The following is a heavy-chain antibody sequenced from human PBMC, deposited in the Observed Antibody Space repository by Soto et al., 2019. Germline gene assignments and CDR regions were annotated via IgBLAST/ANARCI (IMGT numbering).Heavy chain of an antibody. D-gene: IGHD3-22*01. Sequence: ASVKVSCKASGGTFSSYAISWVRQAPGQGLEWMGGIIPIFGTANYAQKFQGRVTITADESTSTAYMGLSSLRSEDTAVYYCARAPRGSSGYPAGYWGQGTLVTVSS. CDR1: GGTFSSYA. V-gene: IGHV1-69*13. CDR3: ARAPRGSSGYPAGY. CDR2: IIPIFGTA. J-gene: IGHJ4*02.